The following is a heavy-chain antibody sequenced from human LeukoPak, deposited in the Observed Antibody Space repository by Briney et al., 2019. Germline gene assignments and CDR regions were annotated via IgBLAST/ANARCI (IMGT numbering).Heavy chain of an antibody. V-gene: IGHV4-30-4*01. Sequence: PSQTLSLTCTVSGASISSGDYYWSWIRQPRGKGLEWIGYIYYSGSTYYNPSLKSRVTISRDTSKNQVSLKVSSVTAADTAVYYCARVPYGDYINYWGQGTLVTVSS. J-gene: IGHJ4*02. CDR3: ARVPYGDYINY. CDR1: GASISSGDYY. CDR2: IYYSGST. D-gene: IGHD4-17*01.